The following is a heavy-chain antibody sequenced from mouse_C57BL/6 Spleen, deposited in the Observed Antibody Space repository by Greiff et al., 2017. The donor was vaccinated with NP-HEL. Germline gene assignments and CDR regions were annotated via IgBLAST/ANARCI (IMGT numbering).Heavy chain of an antibody. CDR2: INYDGSST. CDR1: GFTFSDYY. Sequence: EVQVVESEGGLVQPGSSMKLSCTASGFTFSDYYMAWVRQVPEKGLEWVANINYDGSSTYYLDSLKSRFIISRDNAKNILYLQMSSLKSEDTATYYCARDRFGQTGFDYWGQGTTLTVSS. CDR3: ARDRFGQTGFDY. D-gene: IGHD4-1*01. V-gene: IGHV5-16*01. J-gene: IGHJ2*01.